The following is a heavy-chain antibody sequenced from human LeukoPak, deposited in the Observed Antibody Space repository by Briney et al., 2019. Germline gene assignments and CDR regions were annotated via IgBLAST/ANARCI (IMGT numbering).Heavy chain of an antibody. D-gene: IGHD1-26*01. CDR2: IYYSGST. J-gene: IGHJ4*02. CDR3: ARLSGNYPHFFDY. Sequence: KTSETLSLTCAVSGGSITNYYWSWIRQPPGKGMELIGHIYYSGSTRYNPSLNSRVTISVDTSKNQFSLKLSSVTAADTAVYYCARLSGNYPHFFDYWGQGSLVTVSS. CDR1: GGSITNYY. V-gene: IGHV4-59*01.